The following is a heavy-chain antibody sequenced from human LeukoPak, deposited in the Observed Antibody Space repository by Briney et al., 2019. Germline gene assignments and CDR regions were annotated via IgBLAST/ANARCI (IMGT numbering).Heavy chain of an antibody. J-gene: IGHJ4*02. CDR3: ARVNYDSSGYPSFDY. Sequence: GSLRLSCVASGFAFSDYGMDWVRQAPGKGLEWVAVISPDGSRTYYADSVKGRFTISRDNSKNTLYLQMNSLRAEDTAVYYCARVNYDSSGYPSFDYWGQGTLVTVSS. CDR1: GFAFSDYG. CDR2: ISPDGSRT. D-gene: IGHD3-22*01. V-gene: IGHV3-30*03.